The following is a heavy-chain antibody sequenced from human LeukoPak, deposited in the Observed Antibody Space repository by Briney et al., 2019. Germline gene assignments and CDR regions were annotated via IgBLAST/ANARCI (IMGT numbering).Heavy chain of an antibody. CDR1: GFTVSSSY. V-gene: IGHV3-53*01. CDR3: VRGGYCTSTICYSLNAFDI. D-gene: IGHD2-2*01. Sequence: GGSLRLSCAASGFTVSSSYMSWVRQAPGKGLEWVSVIYSGGVTYYADSVKGRFTVSTDNSKNTMYLQMNSLRVEDTAVYYCVRGGYCTSTICYSLNAFDIWGQGTTVTVSS. CDR2: IYSGGVT. J-gene: IGHJ3*02.